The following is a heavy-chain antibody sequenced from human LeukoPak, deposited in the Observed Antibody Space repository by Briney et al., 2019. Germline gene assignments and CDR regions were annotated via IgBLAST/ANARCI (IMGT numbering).Heavy chain of an antibody. J-gene: IGHJ4*02. V-gene: IGHV4-59*01. CDR2: IYYSGST. CDR3: ARGEKYYDILTGYPHFDY. D-gene: IGHD3-9*01. Sequence: SETLSLTCTVSGGSISSYYWSWIRQPPGKGLEWIGYIYYSGSTNYNPSLKSRVTISVDTSKNQFSLKLSSVTAADTAVYYCARGEKYYDILTGYPHFDYWGQGTLVTVSS. CDR1: GGSISSYY.